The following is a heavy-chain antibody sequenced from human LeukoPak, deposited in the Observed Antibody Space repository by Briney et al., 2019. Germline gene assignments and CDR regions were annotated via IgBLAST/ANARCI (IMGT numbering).Heavy chain of an antibody. J-gene: IGHJ4*02. CDR1: GFTFSSYG. Sequence: PGRSLRLSCAASGFTFSSYGMHRVRQAPGKGLEWVAVISYDGSNKYYADSVKGRFTISRDNSKNTLYLQMNSLRAEDTAVYYCAKFDSSGYDYWGQGTLVTVSS. V-gene: IGHV3-30*18. CDR3: AKFDSSGYDY. CDR2: ISYDGSNK. D-gene: IGHD6-19*01.